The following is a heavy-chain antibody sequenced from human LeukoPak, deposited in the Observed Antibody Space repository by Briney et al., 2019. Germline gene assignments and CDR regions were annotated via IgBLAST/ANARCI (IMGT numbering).Heavy chain of an antibody. D-gene: IGHD6-13*01. Sequence: GGSLRLSCAASGFTFSSYAMHWVRQAPGKGLEYVSAISSNGGSTYYANSVKGRFTISRDNSKNTLYLQMGSLRAEDMAVYYCARDRGDSSSWYRDYYYYMDVWGKGTTVTVSS. J-gene: IGHJ6*03. CDR2: ISSNGGST. CDR1: GFTFSSYA. CDR3: ARDRGDSSSWYRDYYYYMDV. V-gene: IGHV3-64*01.